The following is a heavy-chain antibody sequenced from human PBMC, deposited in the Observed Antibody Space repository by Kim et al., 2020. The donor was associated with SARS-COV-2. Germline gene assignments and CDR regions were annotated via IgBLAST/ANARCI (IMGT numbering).Heavy chain of an antibody. V-gene: IGHV4-39*01. Sequence: IFHNGRTNYNPSLKSRFTISMDSSKNQFSLKLTSMTATDAAVYYCAAIFEYWGQGTLVPVSS. CDR2: IFHNGRT. J-gene: IGHJ4*02. CDR3: AAIFEY.